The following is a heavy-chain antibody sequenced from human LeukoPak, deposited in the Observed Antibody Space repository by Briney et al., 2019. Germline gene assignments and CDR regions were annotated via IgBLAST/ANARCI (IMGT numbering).Heavy chain of an antibody. J-gene: IGHJ3*02. D-gene: IGHD2-15*01. Sequence: GGSLRLSCAASGFTFSSYSMNWVRQAPGKGLEWVSAISGSGGSTYYADSVKGRFTISRDNSKNTLYLQMNSLRAEDTAVYYCAKDLTEYCSGGSCYDAFDIWGQGTMVTVSS. V-gene: IGHV3-23*01. CDR1: GFTFSSYS. CDR3: AKDLTEYCSGGSCYDAFDI. CDR2: ISGSGGST.